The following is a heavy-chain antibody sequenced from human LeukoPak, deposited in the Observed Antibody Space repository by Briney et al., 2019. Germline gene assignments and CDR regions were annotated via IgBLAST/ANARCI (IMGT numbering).Heavy chain of an antibody. D-gene: IGHD3-3*01. CDR3: AKDLTADYDFWSGYYTWYYYYYGMDV. CDR2: ISYDGSNK. J-gene: IGHJ6*02. V-gene: IGHV3-30*18. CDR1: GFSFKNVW. Sequence: GGSLRLSCAASGFSFKNVWMSWVRQAPGKGLEWVAVISYDGSNKYYADSVKGRFTISRDNSKNTLYLQMNSLRAEDTAVYYCAKDLTADYDFWSGYYTWYYYYYGMDVWGQGTTVTVSS.